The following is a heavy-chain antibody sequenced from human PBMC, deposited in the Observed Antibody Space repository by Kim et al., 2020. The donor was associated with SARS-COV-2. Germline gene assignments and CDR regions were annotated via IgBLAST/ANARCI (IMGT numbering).Heavy chain of an antibody. Sequence: NPSLKSRVTISVDTSKNQFSLKLSSVTAADTAVYYCARGLLNSSRGQFQHWGQGTLVTVSS. J-gene: IGHJ1*01. D-gene: IGHD6-13*01. CDR3: ARGLLNSSRGQFQH. V-gene: IGHV4-34*01.